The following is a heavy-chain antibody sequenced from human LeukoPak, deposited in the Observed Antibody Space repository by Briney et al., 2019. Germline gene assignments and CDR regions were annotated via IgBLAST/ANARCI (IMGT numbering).Heavy chain of an antibody. CDR1: GFTFGSYW. D-gene: IGHD6-19*01. J-gene: IGHJ3*02. V-gene: IGHV3-7*02. Sequence: VGSLRLSCVASGFTFGSYWMSWVCEAPGEGFEWVANIQEDGGEKYYVDSVRGRFTISRDNAKNSLFLQMNHLRGEDTAIYYCAKIRRERSDWYERAFDIWGQGTMVTVSS. CDR2: IQEDGGEK. CDR3: AKIRRERSDWYERAFDI.